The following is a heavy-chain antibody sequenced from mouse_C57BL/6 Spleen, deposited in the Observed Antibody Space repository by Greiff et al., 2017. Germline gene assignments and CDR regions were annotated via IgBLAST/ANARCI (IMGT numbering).Heavy chain of an antibody. CDR3: ARESYYGSSPFAY. J-gene: IGHJ3*01. CDR1: GYSFTDYN. V-gene: IGHV1-39*01. Sequence: EVKLQESGPELVKPGASVKISCKASGYSFTDYNMNWVKQSNGKSLEWIGVINPNYGTTSYNQKFKGKATLTVDQSSSTAYMQLNSLTSEDSAVYYCARESYYGSSPFAYWGQGTLVTVSA. CDR2: INPNYGTT. D-gene: IGHD1-1*01.